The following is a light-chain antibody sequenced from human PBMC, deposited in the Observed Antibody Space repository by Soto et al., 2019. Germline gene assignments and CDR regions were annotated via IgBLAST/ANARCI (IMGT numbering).Light chain of an antibody. CDR2: DTS. CDR1: QSVRSY. J-gene: IGKJ1*01. Sequence: EIVLTQSPATLSLSPGERATLSCRASQSVRSYLAWYQQRPGQVPRLLSYDTSTRAAGISARFSGSGSGTEFPLTISTLQSEGFAVYYCQEYLQWPPGMFGQGTTVDMK. CDR3: QEYLQWPPGM. V-gene: IGKV3-15*01.